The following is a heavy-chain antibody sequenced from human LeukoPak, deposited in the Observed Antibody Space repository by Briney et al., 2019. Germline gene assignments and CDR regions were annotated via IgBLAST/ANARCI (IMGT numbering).Heavy chain of an antibody. V-gene: IGHV3-66*01. J-gene: IGHJ3*02. CDR3: ARWLQLQDAFDI. CDR1: GFTVSNNY. CDR2: ISSAGNA. D-gene: IGHD5-24*01. Sequence: GGSLRLSCESGFTVSNNYMGWVRQAPGKGLEWVSLISSAGNAVYAASVKGRFTISRDIPKNTLYLQMNSLRAEDTAVYYCARWLQLQDAFDIWGQGTMVTVSS.